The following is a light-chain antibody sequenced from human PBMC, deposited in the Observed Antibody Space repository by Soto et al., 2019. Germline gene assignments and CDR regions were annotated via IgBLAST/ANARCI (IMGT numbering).Light chain of an antibody. CDR2: GVT. V-gene: IGLV2-23*02. CDR3: CSYAGSYTLT. CDR1: DRDVGSYDI. J-gene: IGLJ2*01. Sequence: QSALTQPASVSGSPGQSITISCTGSDRDVGSYDIVSWYQQHPGRAPKLMIYGVTDRPSGISNRFSGSKSGNTASLTISGLQAEDDADYYCCSYAGSYTLTFGGGTKLTVL.